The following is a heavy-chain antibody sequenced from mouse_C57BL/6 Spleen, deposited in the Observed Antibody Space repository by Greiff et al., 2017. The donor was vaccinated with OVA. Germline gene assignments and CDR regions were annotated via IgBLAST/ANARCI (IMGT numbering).Heavy chain of an antibody. CDR1: GFSLTSYA. CDR2: IWTGGGT. V-gene: IGHV2-9-1*01. D-gene: IGHD2-1*01. J-gene: IGHJ1*03. Sequence: VKLMESGPGLVAPSQSLSITCTVSGFSLTSYAISWVRQPPGTGLEWLGVIWTGGGTNYNSALKSRLSISKDNSKSQVFLKRNSLQTDDTARYYCAREFPLLNWYFDVWGTGTTVTVSS. CDR3: AREFPLLNWYFDV.